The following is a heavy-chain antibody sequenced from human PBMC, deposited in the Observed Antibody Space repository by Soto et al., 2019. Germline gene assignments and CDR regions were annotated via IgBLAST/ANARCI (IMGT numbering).Heavy chain of an antibody. CDR3: AKDLNYYDSSGPLDY. CDR2: ISYDGGNK. J-gene: IGHJ4*02. V-gene: IGHV3-30*18. D-gene: IGHD3-22*01. Sequence: HPGGSLRLSCSASGFTFSSYGMHWVRQAPGRGLEWVAVISYDGGNKYSADSVKGRFTISRDNSKNTLYLQMNSLRAEDTAVYYCAKDLNYYDSSGPLDYWGQGTLVTVSS. CDR1: GFTFSSYG.